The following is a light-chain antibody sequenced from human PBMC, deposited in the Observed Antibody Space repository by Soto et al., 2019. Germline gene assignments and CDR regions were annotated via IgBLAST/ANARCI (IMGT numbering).Light chain of an antibody. V-gene: IGKV1-5*01. CDR3: QQYNFYPWT. Sequence: DIQMTQSPSTLSASVGDRVTITCRASQSISSWLAWYQQKPGKAPKVLIYDASSLESGVPSRFSGTGSGTEFTLTISSLQPVDFATYYCQQYNFYPWTFGQGTKVEIK. CDR2: DAS. CDR1: QSISSW. J-gene: IGKJ1*01.